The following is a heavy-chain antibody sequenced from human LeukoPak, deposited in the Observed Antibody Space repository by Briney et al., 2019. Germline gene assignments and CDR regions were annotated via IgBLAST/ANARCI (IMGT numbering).Heavy chain of an antibody. CDR2: IYTSGST. Sequence: PSEALSLTCTVSGGSISSYYWSWIRQPAGKGLEWIGRIYTSGSTNYNPPLKSRVTMSVDTSKNQFSLKLSSVTAADTAVYYCARSIGLAVAAHSNGEHYYYYGMDVWGQGTTVTVSS. V-gene: IGHV4-4*07. CDR3: ARSIGLAVAAHSNGEHYYYYGMDV. J-gene: IGHJ6*02. CDR1: GGSISSYY. D-gene: IGHD6-19*01.